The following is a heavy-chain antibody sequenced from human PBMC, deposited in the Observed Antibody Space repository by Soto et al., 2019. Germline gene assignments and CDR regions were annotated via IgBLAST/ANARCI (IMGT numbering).Heavy chain of an antibody. J-gene: IGHJ4*02. CDR3: ASAPLVLFIAAAGHFDY. CDR1: GGTFSSYA. CDR2: IIPIFGTA. V-gene: IGHV1-69*06. Sequence: QVQLVQSGAEVKKPGSSVKVSCKASGGTFSSYAISWVRQAPGQGLEWMGGIIPIFGTANYAQKFQGRVTITADKSTSTDYMEMISLRSEDTAVYDCASAPLVLFIAAAGHFDYWGQGTMVTVSS. D-gene: IGHD6-13*01.